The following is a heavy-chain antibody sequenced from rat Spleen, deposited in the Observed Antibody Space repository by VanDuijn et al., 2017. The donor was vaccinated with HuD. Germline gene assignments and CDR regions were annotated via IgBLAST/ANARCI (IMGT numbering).Heavy chain of an antibody. CDR2: ISYDGSST. D-gene: IGHD1-10*01. J-gene: IGHJ3*01. Sequence: EVQLVESDGGLVQPGRSLKLSCAASGFTFSDYYMAWVRQAPTKGLEWVATISYDGSSTYYRDSVKGRFTISRDNAKSTLYLQMNSLRSEDTATYYCSTENYWFAYWGKGTLVTVSS. CDR1: GFTFSDYY. V-gene: IGHV5-20*01. CDR3: STENYWFAY.